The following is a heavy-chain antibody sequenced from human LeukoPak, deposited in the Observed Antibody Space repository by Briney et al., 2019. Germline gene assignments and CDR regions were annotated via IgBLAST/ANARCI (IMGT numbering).Heavy chain of an antibody. V-gene: IGHV3-7*01. D-gene: IGHD6-13*01. J-gene: IGHJ4*02. CDR3: ARDPGSSWPPY. CDR2: IKQDGSEK. CDR1: GFSFSTYT. Sequence: GGSLRLSCAASGFSFSTYTMHWVRQVPGKGLEWVANIKQDGSEKYYVDSVKGRFTISRDNADNSLYLQMNSLRAEDTAVYYCARDPGSSWPPYWGQGTLVTVSS.